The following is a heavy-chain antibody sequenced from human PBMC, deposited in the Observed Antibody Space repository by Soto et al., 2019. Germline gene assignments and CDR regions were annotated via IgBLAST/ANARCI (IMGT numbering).Heavy chain of an antibody. CDR2: IYYSGST. CDR3: ARDGYSSNWCIL. Sequence: SETLSLTCTVSGGSISSSSYYWGLIRQPPGKGLEWIGRIYYSGSTYYNPSLKSRVTISVDTSKNQFSLKLSSVTAADTAVYYCARDGYSSNWCILWGQGTLVTVSS. D-gene: IGHD6-13*01. CDR1: GGSISSSSYY. V-gene: IGHV4-39*02. J-gene: IGHJ5*02.